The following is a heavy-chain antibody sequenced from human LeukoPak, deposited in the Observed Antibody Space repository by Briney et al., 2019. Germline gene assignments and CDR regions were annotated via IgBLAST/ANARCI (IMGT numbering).Heavy chain of an antibody. Sequence: GGSLRLSCAASGFTFSSYSMNWVRQAPGKGLEWVSSISSSSSYIYYADSVKGRFTISRDNAKNSLYLQMNSLRAEDTAAYYCAKVGIVGATTSAYFEYWGQGTLVTVSS. CDR2: ISSSSSYI. CDR1: GFTFSSYS. V-gene: IGHV3-21*04. J-gene: IGHJ4*02. D-gene: IGHD1-26*01. CDR3: AKVGIVGATTSAYFEY.